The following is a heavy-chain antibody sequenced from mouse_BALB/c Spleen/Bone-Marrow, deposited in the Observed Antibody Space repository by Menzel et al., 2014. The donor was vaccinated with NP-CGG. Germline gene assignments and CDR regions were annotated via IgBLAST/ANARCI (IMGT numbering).Heavy chain of an antibody. CDR2: INSNGGST. D-gene: IGHD2-14*01. J-gene: IGHJ2*01. CDR1: GFTFSSYY. CDR3: ARRGYPYLDY. V-gene: IGHV5-6-2*01. Sequence: EVKLVESGGGLVKLGGSLKLSCAASGFTFSSYYMSWVRQTPEKRLELVAAINSNGGSTYYPDTVKGRFTISRDNAKNTLYLQMSSLKSEDTALYYCARRGYPYLDYWGQGTTLTVSS.